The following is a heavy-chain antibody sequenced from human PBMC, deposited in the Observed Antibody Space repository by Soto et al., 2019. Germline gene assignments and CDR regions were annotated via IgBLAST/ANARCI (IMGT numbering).Heavy chain of an antibody. J-gene: IGHJ4*02. Sequence: QVQLVQSGAEVKKPGSSVKVSCKASGGTFSSYAISWVRQAPGQGLEWMGGIIPIFSTADYAQKFQGRVTITADDSTSTGNMELSSLRSEDTAVYYCASHYDSSGYYYRGLDYWGQGTLVTVSS. CDR3: ASHYDSSGYYYRGLDY. CDR2: IIPIFSTA. V-gene: IGHV1-69*12. D-gene: IGHD3-22*01. CDR1: GGTFSSYA.